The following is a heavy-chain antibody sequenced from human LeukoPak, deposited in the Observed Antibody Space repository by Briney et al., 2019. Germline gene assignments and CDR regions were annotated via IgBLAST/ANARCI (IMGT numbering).Heavy chain of an antibody. CDR3: ARGRGPHTYYCDSSGYYYFDY. CDR2: MNPNSGNT. CDR1: GYTFTSYD. V-gene: IGHV1-8*01. Sequence: ASVKVSCKASGYTFTSYDINWVRQATGQGLEWMGWMNPNSGNTGYAQKFQGRVTMTRNTSISTAYMELSSLRSEDTAVYYCARGRGPHTYYCDSSGYYYFDYWGQGTLVTVSS. D-gene: IGHD3-22*01. J-gene: IGHJ4*02.